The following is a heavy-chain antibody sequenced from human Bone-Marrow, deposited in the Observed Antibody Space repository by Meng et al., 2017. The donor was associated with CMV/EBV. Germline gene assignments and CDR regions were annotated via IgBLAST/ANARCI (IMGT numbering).Heavy chain of an antibody. CDR3: ARDLESLYFDY. Sequence: HVPLVESGGGLLHPRMSLNLSCSASAFTFSSYAMHWVRQAPGKGLEWVAVISYDGSNKYYADSVKGRFTISRDNSKNTLYLQMNSLRAEDTAVYYCARDLESLYFDYWGQGTLVTVSS. V-gene: IGHV3-30-3*01. CDR1: AFTFSSYA. J-gene: IGHJ4*02. D-gene: IGHD5-24*01. CDR2: ISYDGSNK.